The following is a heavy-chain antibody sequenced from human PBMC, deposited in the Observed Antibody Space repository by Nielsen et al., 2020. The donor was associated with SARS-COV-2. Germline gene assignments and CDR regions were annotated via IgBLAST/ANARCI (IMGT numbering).Heavy chain of an antibody. J-gene: IGHJ5*01. CDR1: GFSFSSSA. CDR2: LSGASLST. CDR3: AKDSGIADS. Sequence: GGSLRLSCAASGFSFSSSAMSWVHQAPGKGLEWVSALSGASLSTYYADSVKGRFTISRDNSKNTLFLQMNGLRVEDTAVYYCAKDSGIADSWGQGTQVTVSS. V-gene: IGHV3-23*01. D-gene: IGHD6-13*01.